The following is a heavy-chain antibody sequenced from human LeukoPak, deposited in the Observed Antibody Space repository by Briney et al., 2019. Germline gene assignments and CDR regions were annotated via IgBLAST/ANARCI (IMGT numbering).Heavy chain of an antibody. Sequence: GGSLRLSCAASGFTFSHSGMHWVRQTPGAGLEWVAVIWSDGSDKYYAKSVKGRFTISRDNSKNSLFLQMNSLRAEDTAVYYCAKDAQRGFDYSNSLQNWGQGILVTVSS. CDR2: IWSDGSDK. D-gene: IGHD4-11*01. CDR3: AKDAQRGFDYSNSLQN. J-gene: IGHJ1*01. CDR1: GFTFSHSG. V-gene: IGHV3-33*06.